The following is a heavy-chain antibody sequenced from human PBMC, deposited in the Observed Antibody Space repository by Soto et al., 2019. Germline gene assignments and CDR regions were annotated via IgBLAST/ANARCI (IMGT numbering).Heavy chain of an antibody. V-gene: IGHV3-23*01. Sequence: EAQLLESGGGLVQPGGSLRLSCAASGFTFSTYAMSWVRQAPGKGLEWVSAISASGTSTYYADSVKGRFTISRDNSKNTLYLQMSSLRVEDTAVYYCEGRYCTSTSCYVSGSDYWGQGALVTVSS. J-gene: IGHJ4*02. D-gene: IGHD2-2*01. CDR1: GFTFSTYA. CDR3: EGRYCTSTSCYVSGSDY. CDR2: ISASGTST.